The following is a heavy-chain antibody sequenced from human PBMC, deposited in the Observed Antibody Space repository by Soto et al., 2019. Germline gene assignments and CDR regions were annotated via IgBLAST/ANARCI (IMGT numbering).Heavy chain of an antibody. V-gene: IGHV3-30-3*01. CDR1: GFIISTYA. J-gene: IGHJ6*02. Sequence: QVLLVESGGGVVQAGGSLRLSCAAPGFIISTYAMYWVRQAPGKGLEWVALITSEGYNKYYADSVRGRFTISRDNSKNTLYLEMNSLRDEDTAVYYCAREAYYYDGDGYGGLSYYGMDVWGQGTTVTVSS. CDR3: AREAYYYDGDGYGGLSYYGMDV. D-gene: IGHD3-22*01. CDR2: ITSEGYNK.